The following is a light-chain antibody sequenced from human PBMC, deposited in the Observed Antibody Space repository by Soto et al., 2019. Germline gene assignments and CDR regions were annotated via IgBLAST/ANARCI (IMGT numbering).Light chain of an antibody. CDR2: KAS. CDR3: QQYNSYWT. CDR1: QSISTW. J-gene: IGKJ1*01. Sequence: DIQMTQSPSTLSASVGDRVTITCRASQSISTWLAWYQQKPGQAPKVLIYKASSLEGGVPSRFSGSGSGTEFTLTISSLQPDDSATYYCQQYNSYWTFGQGTKVEIK. V-gene: IGKV1-5*03.